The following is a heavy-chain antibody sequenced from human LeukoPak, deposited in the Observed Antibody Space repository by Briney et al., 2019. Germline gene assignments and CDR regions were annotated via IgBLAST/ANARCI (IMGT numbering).Heavy chain of an antibody. D-gene: IGHD4-17*01. CDR1: GYTFTGYY. CDR3: ARDPPTTVTTGVDY. Sequence: ASVKVSCKASGYTFTGYYMHWVRQAPGQGLEWMGWINPNSGGTNYAQKFQGRVTMTRDTPISTAYMELSRLRSDDTAVYYCARDPPTTVTTGVDYWGQGTLVTVSS. J-gene: IGHJ4*02. CDR2: INPNSGGT. V-gene: IGHV1-2*02.